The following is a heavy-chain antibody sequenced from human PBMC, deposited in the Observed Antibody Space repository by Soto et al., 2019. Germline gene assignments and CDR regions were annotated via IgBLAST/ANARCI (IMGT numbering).Heavy chain of an antibody. J-gene: IGHJ5*02. Sequence: GGSLRLSCAASGFTFSSYAMHWVRQAPGKGLEWVAVISYDGSNKYYADSVKGRFTISRDNAKNSLYLQMNSLRAEDTAVYYCARHLSRWFDPWGQGTLVTVSP. CDR1: GFTFSSYA. V-gene: IGHV3-30-3*01. D-gene: IGHD2-2*01. CDR2: ISYDGSNK. CDR3: ARHLSRWFDP.